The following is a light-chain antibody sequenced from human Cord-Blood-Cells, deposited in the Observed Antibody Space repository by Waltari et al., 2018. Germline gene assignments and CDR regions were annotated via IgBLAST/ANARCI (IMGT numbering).Light chain of an antibody. J-gene: IGLJ2*01. CDR3: SSYTSSSTFVV. V-gene: IGLV2-14*01. CDR2: DVS. CDR1: SSDVGGHNY. Sequence: QSALPQPASVSGSPGQSITISCTGTSSDVGGHNYFPWYQQHPGKAPKLMIYDVSNRPSGVSNRFSGSKSGNTASLTISGLQAEDEADYYCSSYTSSSTFVVFGGGTKLTVL.